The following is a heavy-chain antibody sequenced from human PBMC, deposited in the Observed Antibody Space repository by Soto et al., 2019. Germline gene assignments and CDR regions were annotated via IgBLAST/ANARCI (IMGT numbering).Heavy chain of an antibody. Sequence: QVQLQESGPGLVKPSETLSLTCTVSSYSVSTTTYFWAWIRQPPGKGLEWIGSIYYGGTTYYNSSLKSRVTISVDTSKNQFSLKLSSVTAVDTAVYYCARHGPAGYCSGGSCNWFDPWGQGTLVTVSS. CDR1: SYSVSTTTYF. CDR3: ARHGPAGYCSGGSCNWFDP. CDR2: IYYGGTT. D-gene: IGHD2-15*01. V-gene: IGHV4-39*01. J-gene: IGHJ5*02.